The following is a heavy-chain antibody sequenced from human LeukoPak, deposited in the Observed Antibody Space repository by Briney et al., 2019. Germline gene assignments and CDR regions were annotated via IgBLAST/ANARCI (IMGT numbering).Heavy chain of an antibody. D-gene: IGHD5-24*01. V-gene: IGHV3-7*01. Sequence: GGSLRLSCAASGLTFRRHWMSWVRQAPGKGLEWVANIDEDGGEKNYLDSVKGRFTISRDNAKNSWYLQMNSLRTEDTAMYYCAPEPSDDVESWGQGILVTVSS. CDR1: GLTFRRHW. CDR3: APEPSDDVES. J-gene: IGHJ4*02. CDR2: IDEDGGEK.